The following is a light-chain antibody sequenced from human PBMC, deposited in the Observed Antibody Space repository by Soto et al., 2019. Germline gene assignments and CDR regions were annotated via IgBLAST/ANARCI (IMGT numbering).Light chain of an antibody. V-gene: IGKV3-20*01. Sequence: EFVLTQSPGTLSLSPGERATLSCRASQSVSSSYLAWYQQKPGQAPRLLIYGASSRATGIPDRFSGSGSGTDFALTISRLEPEDFAVYYGQQYVLSRWTFGQGAKVEIK. J-gene: IGKJ1*01. CDR3: QQYVLSRWT. CDR2: GAS. CDR1: QSVSSSY.